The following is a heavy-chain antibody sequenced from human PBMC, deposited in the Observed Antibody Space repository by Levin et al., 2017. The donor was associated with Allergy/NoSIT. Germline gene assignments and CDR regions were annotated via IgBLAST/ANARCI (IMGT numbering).Heavy chain of an antibody. D-gene: IGHD5-12*01. Sequence: LSLTCAASGFTFSSYAMSWVRQAPGKGLEWVSAIYASADSIYYSDSVKGRFTISRDSSKNTLYLHMNSLRVEDTAIYYCARSSRGYGTFDYWGQGTLVTVSS. V-gene: IGHV3-23*01. CDR1: GFTFSSYA. CDR3: ARSSRGYGTFDY. CDR2: IYASADSI. J-gene: IGHJ4*02.